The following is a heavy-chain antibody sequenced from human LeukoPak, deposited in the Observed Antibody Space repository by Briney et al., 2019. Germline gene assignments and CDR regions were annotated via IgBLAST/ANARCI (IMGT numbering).Heavy chain of an antibody. J-gene: IGHJ5*02. CDR3: ARDSCSGGRCYFSFDP. CDR2: IGTAGDT. D-gene: IGHD2-15*01. V-gene: IGHV3-13*01. CDR1: GFTFGSYD. Sequence: GGSLRLSCAASGFTFGSYDMHWVRQVAGKGLEWVSCIGTAGDTYYAGSVTGRFTISRENAKNSLYLQMNSLRAGDTAVYYCARDSCSGGRCYFSFDPWGQGTLVTVSS.